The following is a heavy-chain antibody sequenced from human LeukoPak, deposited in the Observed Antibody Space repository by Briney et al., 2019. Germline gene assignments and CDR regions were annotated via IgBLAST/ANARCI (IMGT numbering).Heavy chain of an antibody. Sequence: PSETLSLTCAVYGGSFSGYYWSWIRQPPGKGLGWDGEINHSGSTNYNASLKSRVTISVDTSKNQSSLKLSSVTAADTAVYYCARGGAFCGGDCYPDYWGQGTLVTVSS. CDR2: INHSGST. J-gene: IGHJ4*02. CDR3: ARGGAFCGGDCYPDY. D-gene: IGHD2-21*02. V-gene: IGHV4-34*01. CDR1: GGSFSGYY.